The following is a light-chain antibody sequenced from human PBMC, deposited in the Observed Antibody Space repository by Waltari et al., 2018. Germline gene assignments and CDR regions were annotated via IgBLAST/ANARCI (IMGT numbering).Light chain of an antibody. CDR1: HTISFYSTNKNY. J-gene: IGKJ3*01. CDR3: QQYQSTPFT. Sequence: DVVMTQSPDSLAVSLGERAHIHCKSSHTISFYSTNKNYLTWYQQKPGQPPKLLIYWASTREAGVPDRFSGSGSGTDFTLTISSLQAEDVATYYCQQYQSTPFTFGPGTKVDIK. CDR2: WAS. V-gene: IGKV4-1*01.